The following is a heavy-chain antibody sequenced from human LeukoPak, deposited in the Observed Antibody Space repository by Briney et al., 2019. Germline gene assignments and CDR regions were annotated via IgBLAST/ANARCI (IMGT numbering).Heavy chain of an antibody. Sequence: EASVKVSCKASGGTFSSYAISLVRHAPGQGLEWMGRIIPIFGTANYAQKFQGRVTITTDESTSTAYMELSSLRSEDTAVYYCARDWRGYSSEPFDYWGQGTLVTVSS. CDR3: ARDWRGYSSEPFDY. CDR2: IIPIFGTA. J-gene: IGHJ4*02. CDR1: GGTFSSYA. V-gene: IGHV1-69*05. D-gene: IGHD6-19*01.